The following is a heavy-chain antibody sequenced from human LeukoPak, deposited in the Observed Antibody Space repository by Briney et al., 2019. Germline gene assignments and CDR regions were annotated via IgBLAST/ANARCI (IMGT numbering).Heavy chain of an antibody. CDR1: GGSFSGYY. J-gene: IGHJ5*02. CDR2: INHSGST. V-gene: IGHV4-34*01. D-gene: IGHD1-26*01. Sequence: SETLSLTCAVYGGSFSGYYWSWIRQPPGKGLEWIGEINHSGSTNYNPSLKSRVTISVDTSKNQFSLKLSSVTAADTAMYYCARGGSYSGFTSWGQGTLVTVSS. CDR3: ARGGSYSGFTS.